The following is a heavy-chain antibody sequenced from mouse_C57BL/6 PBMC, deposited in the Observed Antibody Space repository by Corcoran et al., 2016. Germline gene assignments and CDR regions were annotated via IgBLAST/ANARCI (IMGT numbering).Heavy chain of an antibody. V-gene: IGHV1-26*01. CDR2: INPNNGGT. CDR1: GYTFTDYY. J-gene: IGHJ4*01. CDR3: ARCLHYYAMDY. Sequence: EVQLQQSGPELVKPGASVKISCKASGYTFTDYYMNWVKQSHGKSLEWIGDINPNNGGTSYNQKFKGKATLTVDKSSSTAYMELRSLTSEDSAVYYCARCLHYYAMDYWGQGTSVTVSS.